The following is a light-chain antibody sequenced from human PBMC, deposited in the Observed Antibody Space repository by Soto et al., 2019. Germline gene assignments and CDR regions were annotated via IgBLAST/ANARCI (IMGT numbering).Light chain of an antibody. CDR3: NSYTSSNTLHVL. CDR1: SSDVGGYNY. V-gene: IGLV2-14*01. J-gene: IGLJ2*01. Sequence: QSALTQPASVSGSPGQSITISCTGTSSDVGGYNYVSWYQQHPGKAPKLMIYDVSNRPSGVSNRFSGSKSGNTASLTISGLQAEDEADYYCNSYTSSNTLHVLFGGGTKLTVL. CDR2: DVS.